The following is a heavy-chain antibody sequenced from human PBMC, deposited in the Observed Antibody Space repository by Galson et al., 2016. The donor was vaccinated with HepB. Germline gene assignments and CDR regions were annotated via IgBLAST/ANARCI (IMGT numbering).Heavy chain of an antibody. V-gene: IGHV3-43*01. D-gene: IGHD3-10*02. Sequence: SLRLSCAASGFTFDDYIMHWVRQAPGKGLDWVSLISWDGGSTYYADSVKGRFTISRDSAKNSLYLQMNSLRAEDTAVYYCARSLSVDLSPRFGLHFDYWGQGTLVTVSS. CDR3: ARSLSVDLSPRFGLHFDY. J-gene: IGHJ4*02. CDR2: ISWDGGST. CDR1: GFTFDDYI.